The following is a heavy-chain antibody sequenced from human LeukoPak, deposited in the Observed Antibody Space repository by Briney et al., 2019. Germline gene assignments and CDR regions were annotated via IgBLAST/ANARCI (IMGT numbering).Heavy chain of an antibody. J-gene: IGHJ5*02. CDR2: ISGSGGST. V-gene: IGHV3-23*01. D-gene: IGHD5-18*01. CDR3: AKDRHSYDHGWFDP. CDR1: GFTFSSYA. Sequence: HPGGSLRLSCAASGFTFSSYAMSWVRQAPGKGLEWVSAISGSGGSTYYADSVKGRFTISRDNSKNTLYLQMNSLRAEDTAVYYCAKDRHSYDHGWFDPWGQEPWSPSPQ.